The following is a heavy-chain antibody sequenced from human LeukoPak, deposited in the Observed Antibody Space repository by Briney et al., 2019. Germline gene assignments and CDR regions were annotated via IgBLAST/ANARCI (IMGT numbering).Heavy chain of an antibody. V-gene: IGHV4-34*01. D-gene: IGHD4-17*01. CDR3: ARGHSPVTTKVSYFQH. J-gene: IGHJ1*01. CDR2: IKYSGST. Sequence: SETLSLTCAVYGGSLSGYYWSWIRQPPRAGLEWIGEIKYSGSTDYNPSLKSRVTILVDTSKNQFSLKLSSVTAADTAVYYCARGHSPVTTKVSYFQHWGQGTLVTVSS. CDR1: GGSLSGYY.